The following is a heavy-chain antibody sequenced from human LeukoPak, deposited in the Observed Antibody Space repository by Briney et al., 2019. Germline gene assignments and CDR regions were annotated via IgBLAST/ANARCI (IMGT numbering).Heavy chain of an antibody. CDR2: ISSNSDYI. Sequence: NTGGSLRLSCAASGFTYSSYHINWVRQAPGKGLEWVSSISSNSDYIYYADSVKGRFTISRDNAKNSLYLQMNSLRAEDTAVYYCARGLCGGDCYDYWGQGTLVTVSS. V-gene: IGHV3-21*01. CDR1: GFTYSSYH. CDR3: ARGLCGGDCYDY. D-gene: IGHD2-21*01. J-gene: IGHJ4*02.